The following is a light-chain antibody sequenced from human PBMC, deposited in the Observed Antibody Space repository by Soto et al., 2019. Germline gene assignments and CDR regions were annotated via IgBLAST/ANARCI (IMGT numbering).Light chain of an antibody. Sequence: VLTQAPGTLSLSTGERATLSCRASQSVSSSSLAWYQQRPGQAPRLLIYGTSSRATGIPDRFSGSGSGTDFTLTISRLEPEDFAVYYCQQYNNWPVTFGQGRRLEVK. CDR1: QSVSSSS. J-gene: IGKJ5*01. V-gene: IGKV3-20*01. CDR3: QQYNNWPVT. CDR2: GTS.